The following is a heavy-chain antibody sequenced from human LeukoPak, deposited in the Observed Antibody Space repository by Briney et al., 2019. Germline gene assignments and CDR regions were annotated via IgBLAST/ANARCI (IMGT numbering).Heavy chain of an antibody. CDR3: AKVSTVTPGF. V-gene: IGHV3-23*01. D-gene: IGHD4-17*01. J-gene: IGHJ4*02. CDR2: ISGSGDST. Sequence: VGSLRLSCAASGLTFSNYAMSWVRQAPGKGLEWVSAISGSGDSTYYADSVKGRFTISRDNSKNTLYLQMNSLRAEDTAVYYCAKVSTVTPGFWGQGTLVTVSS. CDR1: GLTFSNYA.